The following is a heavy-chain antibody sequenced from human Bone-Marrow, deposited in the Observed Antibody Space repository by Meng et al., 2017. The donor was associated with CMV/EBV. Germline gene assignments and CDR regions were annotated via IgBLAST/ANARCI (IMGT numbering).Heavy chain of an antibody. CDR1: GFTFSSYS. J-gene: IGHJ4*02. V-gene: IGHV3-48*04. Sequence: GESLKISCAASGFTFSSYSMNWVRQAPGKGLEWVSYISSSGSTIYYADSVKGRFTISRDNAKNSLYLQMNSLRAEDTAVYYCARAYCSSTSCYTALFDYWGQGTLVTVSS. CDR2: ISSSGSTI. D-gene: IGHD2-2*02. CDR3: ARAYCSSTSCYTALFDY.